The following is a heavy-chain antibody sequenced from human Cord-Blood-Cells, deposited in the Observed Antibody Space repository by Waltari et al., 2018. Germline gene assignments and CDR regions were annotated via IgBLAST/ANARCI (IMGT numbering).Heavy chain of an antibody. CDR3: ARDSGNWYFDL. CDR2: IYYSGST. Sequence: QVQLQESGPGLVKPSETLSLTCTVSGGSVSSGRYYWRWIRQPPGKGLEWIGYIYYSGSTNYNPSLKSRVTISVDTSKNQFSLKLSSVTAADTAVYYCARDSGNWYFDLWGRGTLVTVSS. D-gene: IGHD1-26*01. J-gene: IGHJ2*01. CDR1: GGSVSSGRYY. V-gene: IGHV4-61*01.